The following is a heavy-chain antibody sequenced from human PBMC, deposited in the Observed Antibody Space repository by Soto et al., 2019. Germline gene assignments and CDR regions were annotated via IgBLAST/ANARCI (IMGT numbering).Heavy chain of an antibody. D-gene: IGHD6-19*01. CDR3: AKRGIEVAGKYRWFDP. CDR2: ISASGGTT. J-gene: IGHJ5*02. CDR1: GFTFSYYA. V-gene: IGHV3-23*01. Sequence: EVQLLESGGGLVQPGGSLSLSCAASGFTFSYYAMTWVRQAPGKGLEWVSTISASGGTTYYADSVKGRFTISRDNSKNTLYLQMNSLRAEDTAVDYCAKRGIEVAGKYRWFDPWGQGTLVTVSS.